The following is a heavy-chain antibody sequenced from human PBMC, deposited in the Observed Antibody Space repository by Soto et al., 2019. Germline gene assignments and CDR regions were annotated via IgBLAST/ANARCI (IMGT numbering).Heavy chain of an antibody. CDR1: IYAISRGCYY. J-gene: IGHJ5*02. CDR3: ARSITIFGVVIDDWFDP. CDR2: IYYSGST. V-gene: IGHV4-31*03. D-gene: IGHD3-3*01. Sequence: SETVCITCTVSIYAISRGCYYWRWISQHPGKGLEWIGYIYYSGSTYYNPSLKSRVTISVDTSKNQFSLKLSSVTAADTAVYYCARSITIFGVVIDDWFDPWGQGTLVIVSS.